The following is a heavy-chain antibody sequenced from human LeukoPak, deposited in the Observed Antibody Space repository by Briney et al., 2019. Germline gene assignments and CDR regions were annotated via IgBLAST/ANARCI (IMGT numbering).Heavy chain of an antibody. CDR1: GGTFSSYA. V-gene: IGHV1-69*05. D-gene: IGHD3-3*01. J-gene: IGHJ5*02. Sequence: ASVKVSCKASGGTFSSYAISWVRQAPGQGLEWMGGIIPIFGTANYAQKFQGRVTITTDESTSTAYMELSSLRSEDTVVYYCASQYYDFWSGYLDPWGQGTLVTVSS. CDR3: ASQYYDFWSGYLDP. CDR2: IIPIFGTA.